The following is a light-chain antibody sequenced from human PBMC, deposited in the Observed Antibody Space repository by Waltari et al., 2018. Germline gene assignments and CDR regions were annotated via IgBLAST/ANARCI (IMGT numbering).Light chain of an antibody. V-gene: IGLV2-14*03. Sequence: QSAPPQPASVSGSPGQSITLPSPGTSTDVGGCNVVPWYQQHPGKAPKLIIYDVSNRPSGVSNRFSGSRSGNTASLTISGLQTEDEADYYCISYTSSSTWVFGGGTKLTVL. CDR1: STDVGGCNV. CDR2: DVS. CDR3: ISYTSSSTWV. J-gene: IGLJ3*02.